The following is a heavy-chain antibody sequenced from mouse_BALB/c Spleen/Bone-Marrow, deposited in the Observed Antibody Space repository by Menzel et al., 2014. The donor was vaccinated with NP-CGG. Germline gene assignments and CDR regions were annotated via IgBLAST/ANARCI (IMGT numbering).Heavy chain of an antibody. J-gene: IGHJ3*01. CDR1: GFTFNNYG. V-gene: IGHV5-9-2*01. D-gene: IGHD2-4*01. CDR2: ISGGGSYT. Sequence: EVQVVESGGGLVKSGGSLKLSCAASGFTFNNYGMSWVRQTPEKRLERVATISGGGSYTFYPDSVKGRFTISRDNAKNDLYLQLSSLRSEDTALYYCARHAYYDQTEVSFVYWGQGTLVTVSA. CDR3: ARHAYYDQTEVSFVY.